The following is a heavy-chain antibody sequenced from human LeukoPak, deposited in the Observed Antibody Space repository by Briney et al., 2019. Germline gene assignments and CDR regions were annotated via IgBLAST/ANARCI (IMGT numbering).Heavy chain of an antibody. CDR3: ARDSPYRDCLIGGAFNI. J-gene: IGHJ3*02. V-gene: IGHV3-7*03. D-gene: IGHD3/OR15-3a*01. CDR1: GFTFSSYW. Sequence: GGSLRLSCAASGFTFSSYWMSWVRQAPGKGLEWVANIKQDGSEKYYVDSVKGRFTISRDNAKNSLYLQMNSLRAEDTAVYYCARDSPYRDCLIGGAFNIWGQGKMVTVSS. CDR2: IKQDGSEK.